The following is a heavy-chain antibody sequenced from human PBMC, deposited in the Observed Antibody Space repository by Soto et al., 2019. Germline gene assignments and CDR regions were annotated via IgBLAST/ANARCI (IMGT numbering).Heavy chain of an antibody. CDR3: ARGKLATLTDF. D-gene: IGHD5-12*01. CDR1: GFTFRWFG. J-gene: IGHJ4*02. Sequence: GGSLRLSCAGSGFTFRWFGMNWVRQAPGKGLEWVARISNDGSNEYYVDSVKGRFTISRDNSKNTLYLQMDSLRSEDTALYYCARGKLATLTDFWGQGTLVTVSS. CDR2: ISNDGSNE. V-gene: IGHV3-30*03.